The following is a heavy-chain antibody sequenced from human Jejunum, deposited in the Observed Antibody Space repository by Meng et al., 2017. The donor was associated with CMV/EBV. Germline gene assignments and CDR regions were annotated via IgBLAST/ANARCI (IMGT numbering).Heavy chain of an antibody. J-gene: IGHJ6*02. V-gene: IGHV3-30*02. D-gene: IGHD2-2*01. CDR2: IRYDRRNK. CDR3: AKDDCDITNCWQYYGLDV. Sequence: FSNYGMHWVSLDPGKGLEWVAFIRYDRRNKFYADSVKGRFTISRDNSKNTLSMQMNSLRAEDTAVYYCAKDDCDITNCWQYYGLDVWGQGTTVTVSS. CDR1: FSNYG.